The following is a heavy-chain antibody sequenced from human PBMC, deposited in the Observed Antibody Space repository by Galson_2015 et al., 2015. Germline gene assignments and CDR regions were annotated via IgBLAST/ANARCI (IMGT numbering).Heavy chain of an antibody. Sequence: SVKVSCKASGYTFTSYAMHWVRQAPGQRLEWMGWINAGNGNTKYSQKFQGRVTITRDTSASTAYMELSNLRSEDTAVYYCARTDYDFWSGTVYNLDYWGQGTLVTVSS. J-gene: IGHJ4*02. CDR1: GYTFTSYA. CDR3: ARTDYDFWSGTVYNLDY. V-gene: IGHV1-3*01. CDR2: INAGNGNT. D-gene: IGHD3-3*01.